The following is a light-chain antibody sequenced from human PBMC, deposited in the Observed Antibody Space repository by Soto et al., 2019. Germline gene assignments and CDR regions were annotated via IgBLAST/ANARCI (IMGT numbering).Light chain of an antibody. Sequence: DIQMTQSPSTLSASVGDRVTITCRASQSITYYLAWYQQKPGKAPQLLIYDVSSRATGIPDRFSGSGSGTDFTLSISSLEPEDFAVYYCQQRTDRPPWTFGQGTKVDIK. CDR3: QQRTDRPPWT. J-gene: IGKJ1*01. V-gene: IGKV1-5*01. CDR1: QSITYY. CDR2: DVS.